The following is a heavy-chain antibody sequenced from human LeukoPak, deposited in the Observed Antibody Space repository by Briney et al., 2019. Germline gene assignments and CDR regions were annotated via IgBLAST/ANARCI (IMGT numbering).Heavy chain of an antibody. CDR2: ISYDGSNK. Sequence: GGSLRLSCAASGFTFSSYAMHWVRQAPGKGLEWVAVISYDGSNKYYADSVKGRFTISRDNSKNTLYLQMNSLRVEDTAVYYCAKEDPLEGLDYWGQGILVTVSS. J-gene: IGHJ4*02. CDR3: AKEDPLEGLDY. V-gene: IGHV3-30-3*01. D-gene: IGHD5-24*01. CDR1: GFTFSSYA.